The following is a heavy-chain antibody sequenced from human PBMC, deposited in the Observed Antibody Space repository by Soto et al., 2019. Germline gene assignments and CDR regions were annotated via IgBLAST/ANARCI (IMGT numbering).Heavy chain of an antibody. D-gene: IGHD3-10*01. CDR3: GRDRSHYAGVGKIDP. CDR2: ISSKGSYI. CDR1: GFNFNTYG. Sequence: GGSLRLSCAASGFNFNTYGMNWVRQAPGKGLEWVSSISSKGSYIYYTPSVKGRFTISRDNAKNSVYLQMNSLRAEDTAVYYCGRDRSHYAGVGKIDPWGQGTLVTVSS. J-gene: IGHJ5*02. V-gene: IGHV3-21*01.